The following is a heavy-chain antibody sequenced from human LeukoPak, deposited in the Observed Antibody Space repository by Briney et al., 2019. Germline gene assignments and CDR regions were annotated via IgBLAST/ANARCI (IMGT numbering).Heavy chain of an antibody. CDR1: GYTFTGYY. D-gene: IGHD4-23*01. CDR2: INPNSGGT. Sequence: ASVKVSCKASGYTFTGYYMHWVRQAPGQGLEWMAWINPNSGGTNYAQKLQGRVTMTRDTSISTAYMELSRLRSDDTAVYYCARENYGGNSVFDYWGQGTLVTVSS. J-gene: IGHJ4*02. V-gene: IGHV1-2*02. CDR3: ARENYGGNSVFDY.